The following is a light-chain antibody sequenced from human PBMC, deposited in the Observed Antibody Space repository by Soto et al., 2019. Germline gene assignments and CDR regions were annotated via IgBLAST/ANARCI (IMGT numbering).Light chain of an antibody. CDR2: AAS. CDR1: QSISDN. V-gene: IGKV1-39*01. CDR3: QQSFGTPPT. J-gene: IGKJ4*01. Sequence: DIQMTQSPSSLSASVGDRVTITCQASQSISDNLNWYQHKPGTAPNLLIYAASSLQSGVPSRFSGSGSGTDFTLTISSLQPEDFVTYYCQQSFGTPPTFGGGTKVEIK.